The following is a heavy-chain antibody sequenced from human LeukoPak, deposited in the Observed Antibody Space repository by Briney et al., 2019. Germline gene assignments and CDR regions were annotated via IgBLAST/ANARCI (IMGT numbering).Heavy chain of an antibody. V-gene: IGHV1-69*13. Sequence: ASVKVSCKASGGTFSSYAISWVRPAPGQGLEWMGGIIPIFGTANYAQKFQGRVTITADESTSTAYMELSSLRSEDTAVYYCARRGGISDPMYFDYWDQGTLVTVSS. D-gene: IGHD3-16*01. CDR3: ARRGGISDPMYFDY. CDR1: GGTFSSYA. CDR2: IIPIFGTA. J-gene: IGHJ4*02.